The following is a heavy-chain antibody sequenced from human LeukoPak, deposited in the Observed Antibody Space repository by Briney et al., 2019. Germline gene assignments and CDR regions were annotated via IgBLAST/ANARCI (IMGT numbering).Heavy chain of an antibody. CDR1: GDTISSYY. D-gene: IGHD2-2*01. V-gene: IGHV4-59*08. Sequence: SETLSLTCTVSGDTISSYYWSWIRQPPGKGLEWIAYISNSGSTKYNPSLESRVTISVDTSKNQFSLKLTSVTAADTAVYYCARRRGYCSSSRCYGFDPWGQGTLVTVSS. CDR2: ISNSGST. J-gene: IGHJ5*02. CDR3: ARRRGYCSSSRCYGFDP.